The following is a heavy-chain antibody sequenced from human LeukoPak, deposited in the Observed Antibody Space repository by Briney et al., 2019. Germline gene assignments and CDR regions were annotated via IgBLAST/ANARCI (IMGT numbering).Heavy chain of an antibody. CDR2: INPNSGGT. V-gene: IGHV1-2*04. CDR3: ARGGSGYYLMTYFDY. D-gene: IGHD3-22*01. J-gene: IGHJ4*02. CDR1: GYTFTGYY. Sequence: ASVKVSCKASGYTFTGYYMHWVRPAPGQGLEWMGWINPNSGGTNYAQKFQGWVTMTRDTSISTAYMELSRLRSDDTAVYYCARGGSGYYLMTYFDYWGQGTLVTVSS.